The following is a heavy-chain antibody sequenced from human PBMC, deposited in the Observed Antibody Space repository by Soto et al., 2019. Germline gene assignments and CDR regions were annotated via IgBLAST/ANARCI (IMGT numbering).Heavy chain of an antibody. D-gene: IGHD6-19*01. V-gene: IGHV2-5*02. J-gene: IGHJ4*02. Sequence: QITLKESGPPLVKPTQTLTLTCTFSGFSLSTSGVGVGWIRQPPGKALEWLALIYWDDDKRYSPSLKSRLTNTNDTSKNQLVLTMTNMDPVDTATYYCAHVLSRQWLGGGYFDYWGQGTLVTVSS. CDR3: AHVLSRQWLGGGYFDY. CDR1: GFSLSTSGVG. CDR2: IYWDDDK.